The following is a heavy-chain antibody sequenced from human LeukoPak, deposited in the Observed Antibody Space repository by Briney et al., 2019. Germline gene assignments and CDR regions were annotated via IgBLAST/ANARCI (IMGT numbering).Heavy chain of an antibody. Sequence: ASAKVSCKVSGYTLTELSMHWVRQAPGKGLEWMGGFDPEDGETIYAQKFQGRVTMTEDTSTDTAYMELSSLRPEDTAAYYCATPERDCSSTSCYSFDYWGQGTLVTVSS. CDR3: ATPERDCSSTSCYSFDY. CDR1: GYTLTELS. CDR2: FDPEDGET. J-gene: IGHJ4*02. V-gene: IGHV1-24*01. D-gene: IGHD2-2*01.